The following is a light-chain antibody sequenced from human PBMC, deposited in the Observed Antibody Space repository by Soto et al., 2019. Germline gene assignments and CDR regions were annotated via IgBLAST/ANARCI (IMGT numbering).Light chain of an antibody. Sequence: DIQMTQSPSSLSASVGDRVTITCRASQGISNYFAWYQQKPGKVPKLLIYAASTVQSGVSSRFSGSESGTEFTLTISSLQTEDVGTYYCQKYNSAPWTFGQGTKVEIK. V-gene: IGKV1-27*01. CDR1: QGISNY. CDR2: AAS. CDR3: QKYNSAPWT. J-gene: IGKJ1*01.